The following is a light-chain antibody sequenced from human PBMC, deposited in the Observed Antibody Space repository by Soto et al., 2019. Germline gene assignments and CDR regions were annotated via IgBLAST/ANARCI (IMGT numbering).Light chain of an antibody. CDR3: MQALQTPPYT. CDR2: LGS. J-gene: IGKJ2*01. CDR1: QSLLHSISHNY. Sequence: LVMTHSPLSLPVTLGESASISCRSSQSLLHSISHNYLVWYLQKPGQSPQLLISLGSNRASGVPDRVSGSEAGTDFTLKISRVEAEDVGVYYCMQALQTPPYTFGQGTKLEIK. V-gene: IGKV2-28*01.